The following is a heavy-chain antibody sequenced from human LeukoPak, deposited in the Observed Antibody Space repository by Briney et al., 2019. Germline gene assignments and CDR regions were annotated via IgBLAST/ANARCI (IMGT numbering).Heavy chain of an antibody. V-gene: IGHV4-59*01. J-gene: IGHJ2*01. D-gene: IGHD2-15*01. CDR3: ARLLRDWYFDL. Sequence: SETLSLTCTVSAGSISSYYWSWIRQPPGKGLEWIGYIYYSGSTNYNPSLKSRVTISVDTSKNQFSLKLSSVTAADTAVYYCARLLRDWYFDLWGRGTLVTVSS. CDR1: AGSISSYY. CDR2: IYYSGST.